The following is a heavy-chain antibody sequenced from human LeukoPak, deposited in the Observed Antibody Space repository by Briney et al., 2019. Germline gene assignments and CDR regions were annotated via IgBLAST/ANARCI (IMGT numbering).Heavy chain of an antibody. CDR2: INSDGSST. J-gene: IGHJ4*02. CDR1: GFTFSSYW. V-gene: IGHV3-74*01. D-gene: IGHD3-10*01. CDR3: AKDWYRTSGRQLDY. Sequence: GGSLRLSCAASGFTFSSYWMHWVRQAPGKGLVWVSRINSDGSSTSYADSVKGRFTISRDNYKNTLYLQMNSLRAEDTAVYYCAKDWYRTSGRQLDYWGQGTLVTVSS.